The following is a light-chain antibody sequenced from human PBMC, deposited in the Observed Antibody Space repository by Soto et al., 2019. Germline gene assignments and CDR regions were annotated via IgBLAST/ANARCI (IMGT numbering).Light chain of an antibody. Sequence: DIQMTQSPSSLSASVGDTVTITCRASQGISNKLAWYQQKPGKAPKLLIYGASTLHSGVPTRFTGSESGTDFFLTISSLQPEDFATYYCQKYDTAPLTFGGGTKVEIK. CDR1: QGISNK. V-gene: IGKV1-27*01. CDR3: QKYDTAPLT. CDR2: GAS. J-gene: IGKJ4*01.